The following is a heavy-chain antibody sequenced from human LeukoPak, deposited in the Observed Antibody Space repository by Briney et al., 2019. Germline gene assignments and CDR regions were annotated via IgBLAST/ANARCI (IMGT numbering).Heavy chain of an antibody. V-gene: IGHV1-8*01. Sequence: ASVKVSCKASGYTFTSYDINWVRQATGQGLEWLGWMNPNSGNTGYAQNFQGRVTLTRNTSIDTAYMELSSLRSDDTAVYYCARSRAVWFGESHFDYWGQGTLVTVSS. CDR2: MNPNSGNT. D-gene: IGHD3-10*01. CDR3: ARSRAVWFGESHFDY. J-gene: IGHJ4*02. CDR1: GYTFTSYD.